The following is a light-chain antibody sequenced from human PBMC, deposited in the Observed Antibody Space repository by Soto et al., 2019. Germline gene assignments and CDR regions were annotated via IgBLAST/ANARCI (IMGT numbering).Light chain of an antibody. Sequence: DIRMTQSPSSVSASVGDRVTITCRASEDIRNYLAWFQQKPGKSPKTLIYAASHFQSGVPPKFSGSGAETDFTLSINGLVPEDFSTYVCQKDYIFPLTFGGGTNVEI. V-gene: IGKV1-16*02. CDR2: AAS. CDR1: EDIRNY. J-gene: IGKJ4*01. CDR3: QKDYIFPLT.